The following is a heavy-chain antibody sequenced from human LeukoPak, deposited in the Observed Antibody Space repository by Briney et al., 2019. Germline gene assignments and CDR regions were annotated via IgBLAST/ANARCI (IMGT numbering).Heavy chain of an antibody. CDR1: GASISSGGFY. CDR2: TFHDGNT. CDR3: ARDPWGYSSGWYDY. V-gene: IGHV4-39*07. Sequence: SETLSLTCTVSGASISSGGFYWTWIRRPPGKGLEWIGNTFHDGNTRYNPSLKGRVTMSVDTSKNQFSLKLSSVTAADTAVYYCARDPWGYSSGWYDYWGQGTLVTVSS. D-gene: IGHD6-19*01. J-gene: IGHJ4*02.